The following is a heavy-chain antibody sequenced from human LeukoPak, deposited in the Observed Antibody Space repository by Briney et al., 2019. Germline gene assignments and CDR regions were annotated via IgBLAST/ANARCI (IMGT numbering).Heavy chain of an antibody. D-gene: IGHD1-1*01. CDR3: ARANEDFDY. V-gene: IGHV3-11*01. J-gene: IGHJ4*02. Sequence: GGSLRLSRAASGLTFSDWLISSIGQARGKEGEWVSYISSSGSTIYYADSVKGRFTISRDNAKNSLYLQMNSLRAEDTAVYYCARANEDFDYWGQGTLVTVSS. CDR2: ISSSGSTI. CDR1: GLTFSDWL.